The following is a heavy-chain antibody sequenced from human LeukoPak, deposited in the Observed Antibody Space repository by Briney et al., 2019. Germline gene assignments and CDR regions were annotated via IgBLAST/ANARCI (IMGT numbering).Heavy chain of an antibody. Sequence: GASVKVSCKASGYTFTGYYMHWLRQAPGQGLEWMGWINPNNGGTNYAQRFQGRVTMTRDTSINTAYMEVGRLRFDDTAVYYCASGPSLGTTHPYFAYWGQGTLVTVSS. CDR1: GYTFTGYY. CDR3: ASGPSLGTTHPYFAY. V-gene: IGHV1-2*02. D-gene: IGHD2-15*01. J-gene: IGHJ4*02. CDR2: INPNNGGT.